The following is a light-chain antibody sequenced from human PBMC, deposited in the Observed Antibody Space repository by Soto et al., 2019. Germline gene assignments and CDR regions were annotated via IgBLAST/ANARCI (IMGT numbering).Light chain of an antibody. CDR3: QRSNSKSWT. CDR2: EAS. J-gene: IGKJ1*01. Sequence: DIQMTQSPSTLSASVGDRVTITCRASQGISRWLAWYQQKPGRAPKLLIYEASILESGVPSRFSGSGSGTEFTLTISSLQPSDFATYYCQRSNSKSWTFGQGTRVEIK. CDR1: QGISRW. V-gene: IGKV1-5*01.